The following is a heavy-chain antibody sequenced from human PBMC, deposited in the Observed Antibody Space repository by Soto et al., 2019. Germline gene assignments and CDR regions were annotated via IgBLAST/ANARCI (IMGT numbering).Heavy chain of an antibody. V-gene: IGHV3-74*01. CDR2: INSDGSST. CDR1: GFTFSNYW. Sequence: PWGSLRLSCAASGFTFSNYWMHWVRQAPGKGLVWVSRINSDGSSTYYADSVRGRFTISRDNAKNSLHLQMNSLRAEDTAVYYCTRDASRDSSARGWFDPWGPGTLVTVSS. CDR3: TRDASRDSSARGWFDP. J-gene: IGHJ5*02. D-gene: IGHD6-13*01.